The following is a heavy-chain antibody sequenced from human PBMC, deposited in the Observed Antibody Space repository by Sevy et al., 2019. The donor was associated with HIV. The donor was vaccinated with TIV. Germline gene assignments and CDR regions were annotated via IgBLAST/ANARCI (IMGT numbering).Heavy chain of an antibody. J-gene: IGHJ3*02. D-gene: IGHD3-22*01. CDR3: AANYYDSSGYYYADAFDI. V-gene: IGHV3-30-3*01. CDR2: ISYDGSNK. Sequence: GGSLRLSCAASGFTFSSYAMHWVRQAPGKGLEWVAVISYDGSNKYYADSVKGRFTISRDNSKNTLYLQMNGLRAEETAVYYCAANYYDSSGYYYADAFDIWGQGTMVTVSS. CDR1: GFTFSSYA.